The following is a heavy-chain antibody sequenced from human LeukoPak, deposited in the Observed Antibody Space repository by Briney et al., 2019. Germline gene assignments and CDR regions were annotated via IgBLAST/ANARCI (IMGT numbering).Heavy chain of an antibody. J-gene: IGHJ1*01. V-gene: IGHV3-48*03. D-gene: IGHD6-13*01. CDR2: ISSSGSTI. Sequence: PGGSLRLSCAASGFTFSSYEMNWVRQAPGKGLEWVSYISSSGSTIYYADSVKGRFTISRDNAKNSLYLQMNSLRAEDTAVYYCARAPSSRWLPPRAEYFQHGGQGTLVTVSS. CDR3: ARAPSSRWLPPRAEYFQH. CDR1: GFTFSSYE.